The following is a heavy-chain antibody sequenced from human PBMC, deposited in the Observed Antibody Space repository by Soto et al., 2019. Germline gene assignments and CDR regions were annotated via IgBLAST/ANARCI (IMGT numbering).Heavy chain of an antibody. J-gene: IGHJ4*02. V-gene: IGHV4-4*07. Sequence: SETLSLTCTVSGGSISSYYWSWIRRPAGKGLEWIGRIYTSGSTNYNPSLKSRVTMSVDTSKNQFSLKLSSVTAADTAVYYCARVNLYSSSSPLFDYWGQGTLVTVSS. CDR1: GGSISSYY. D-gene: IGHD6-6*01. CDR2: IYTSGST. CDR3: ARVNLYSSSSPLFDY.